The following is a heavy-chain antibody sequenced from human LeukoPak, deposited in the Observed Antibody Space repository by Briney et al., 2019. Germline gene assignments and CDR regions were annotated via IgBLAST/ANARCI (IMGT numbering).Heavy chain of an antibody. D-gene: IGHD3-22*01. V-gene: IGHV3-23*01. CDR2: ISFSGGST. Sequence: GGSLRLSCAASGFTFSSYAMSWVRQAPGKGLEWVSAISFSGGSTYYADSLKGRFTISRDNSKNTLYLQMNGLRAEDTAVYYCAKDRVYNYDISGYYSDYWGQGSLVTVSS. CDR1: GFTFSSYA. CDR3: AKDRVYNYDISGYYSDY. J-gene: IGHJ4*02.